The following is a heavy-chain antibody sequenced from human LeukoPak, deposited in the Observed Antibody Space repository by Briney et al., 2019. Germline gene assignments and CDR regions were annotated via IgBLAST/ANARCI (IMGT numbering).Heavy chain of an antibody. V-gene: IGHV1-2*02. Sequence: GASVKVSCKASGYTFTGHYMHWVRQAPGQGLEWMGWINPNSGGTNYAQKFRGRVTMTRDTSISTAYMELSRLRSDDTAVYYCARTNYMSGIAVAGTWWWFDPWGQGTLVTVSS. CDR2: INPNSGGT. CDR1: GYTFTGHY. J-gene: IGHJ5*02. D-gene: IGHD6-19*01. CDR3: ARTNYMSGIAVAGTWWWFDP.